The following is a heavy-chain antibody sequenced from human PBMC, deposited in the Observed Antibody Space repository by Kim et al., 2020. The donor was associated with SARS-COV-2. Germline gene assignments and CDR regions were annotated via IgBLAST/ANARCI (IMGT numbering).Heavy chain of an antibody. D-gene: IGHD4-4*01. Sequence: PSFQGQVTISADKSISTAYLQWSSLKASDTAMYYCARALDSNYACNWFDPWGQGTLVTVSS. J-gene: IGHJ5*02. CDR3: ARALDSNYACNWFDP. V-gene: IGHV5-51*01.